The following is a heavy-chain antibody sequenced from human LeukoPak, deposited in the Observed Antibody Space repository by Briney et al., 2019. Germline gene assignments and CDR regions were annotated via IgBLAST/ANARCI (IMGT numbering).Heavy chain of an antibody. J-gene: IGHJ4*02. CDR1: GYTLTELS. V-gene: IGHV1-24*01. Sequence: ASVKVSCKVSGYTLTELSMHWVRQAPGKGLEWLGGFDPEDSKTIYAQKFQGRVTMTEDTSIDTAYMELSSLRSEDTAVYYCATVPRLCSGGSCGDYWGQGTLVTVSS. CDR2: FDPEDSKT. D-gene: IGHD2-15*01. CDR3: ATVPRLCSGGSCGDY.